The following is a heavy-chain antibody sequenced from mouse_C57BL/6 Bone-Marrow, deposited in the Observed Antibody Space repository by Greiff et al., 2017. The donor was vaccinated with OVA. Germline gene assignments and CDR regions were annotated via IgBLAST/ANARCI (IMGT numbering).Heavy chain of an antibody. V-gene: IGHV1-52*01. CDR3: ARYDYGGGFAY. Sequence: QVQLKQPGAELVRPGSSVKLSCKASGYTFTSYWMHWVKQRPIQGLEWIGNIDPSDSETHYNQKFKDKATLTVDKSSSTAYMQLSSLTSEDSAVYYCARYDYGGGFAYWGQGTLVTVSA. D-gene: IGHD2-4*01. CDR2: IDPSDSET. CDR1: GYTFTSYW. J-gene: IGHJ3*01.